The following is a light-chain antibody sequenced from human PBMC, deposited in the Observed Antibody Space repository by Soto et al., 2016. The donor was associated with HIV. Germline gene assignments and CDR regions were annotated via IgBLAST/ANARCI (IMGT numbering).Light chain of an antibody. CDR2: DAS. CDR3: QHFDNLPLA. V-gene: IGKV1-33*01. CDR1: LDITNR. Sequence: IQMTQSPSSLSASVGGRVTITCQANLDITNRVNWYQQKPGKPPKLLIHDASNLETGIPSRFSGGGSGTHFTFTISSLQPEDIGTYYCQHFDNLPLAFGGGPRWR. J-gene: IGKJ4*01.